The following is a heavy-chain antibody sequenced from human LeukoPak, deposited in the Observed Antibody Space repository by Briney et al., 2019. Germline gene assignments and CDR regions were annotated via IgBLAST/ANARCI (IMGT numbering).Heavy chain of an antibody. CDR1: GDSISSGDYY. CDR3: ARGPYSYDSSGAFDI. D-gene: IGHD3-22*01. CDR2: ISSSGST. Sequence: TLSLICTVSGDSISSGDYYWSWIRQPAGKGLEWIGRISSSGSTNYNPSLKSRVTISVDTSKNQFSLKLSSVTAADTAVYFCARGPYSYDSSGAFDIWGQGTMVTVSS. J-gene: IGHJ3*02. V-gene: IGHV4-61*02.